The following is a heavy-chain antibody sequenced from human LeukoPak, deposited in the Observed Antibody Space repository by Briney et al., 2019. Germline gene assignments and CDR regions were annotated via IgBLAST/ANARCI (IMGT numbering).Heavy chain of an antibody. D-gene: IGHD3-22*01. J-gene: IGHJ4*02. CDR1: GFTVNTIY. V-gene: IGHV3-53*01. Sequence: GGSLRLSCAVSGFTVNTIYMSWVRQAPGKGLEWVSSIYSGGSTFYADSVKGRFTISRDNSKNTLYLQMNTLRVEDTAVYFCARVLVVAAPHFDNWGQGALVTVSS. CDR2: IYSGGST. CDR3: ARVLVVAAPHFDN.